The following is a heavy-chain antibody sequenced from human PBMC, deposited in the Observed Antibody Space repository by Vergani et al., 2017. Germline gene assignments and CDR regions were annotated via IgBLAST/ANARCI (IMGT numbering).Heavy chain of an antibody. J-gene: IGHJ2*01. CDR1: GFTFSSYW. CDR3: ARDQGRCSTSCSPRWYFDL. D-gene: IGHD2-2*01. Sequence: VQLVESGGGLVQPGGSLRLSCAASGFTFSSYWMSWIRQPPGKGLEWIGYIYYSGSTNYNPSLKSRVTISVDTSKNQFSLKLSSVTAADTAVYYCARDQGRCSTSCSPRWYFDLWGRGTLVTVSS. V-gene: IGHV4-59*01. CDR2: IYYSGST.